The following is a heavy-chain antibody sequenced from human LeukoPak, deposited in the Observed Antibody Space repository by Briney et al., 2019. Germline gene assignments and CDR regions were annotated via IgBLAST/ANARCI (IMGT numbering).Heavy chain of an antibody. CDR3: AKVSGGANDY. CDR1: GFTFSSYS. V-gene: IGHV3-23*01. CDR2: ISGSGGST. D-gene: IGHD3-10*01. J-gene: IGHJ4*02. Sequence: GGSLRLSCAASGFTFSSYSMNWVRQAPGKGLEWVSAISGSGGSTYYADSVKGRFTISRDNSKNTLYLQMNSLRAEDTAVYYCAKVSGGANDYWGQGTLVTVSS.